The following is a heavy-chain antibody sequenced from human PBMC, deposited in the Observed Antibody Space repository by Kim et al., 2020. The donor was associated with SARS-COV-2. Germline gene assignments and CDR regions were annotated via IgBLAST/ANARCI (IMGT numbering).Heavy chain of an antibody. Sequence: GGSLRLSCAASGFTFDDYAMHWVRQAPGKGLEWVSGISWNSGSIGYADSVKGRFTISRDNAKNSLYLQMNSLRAEDTALYYCAKGGNIAVETYFDYWGQGTLVTVSS. J-gene: IGHJ4*02. V-gene: IGHV3-9*01. CDR2: ISWNSGSI. D-gene: IGHD6-19*01. CDR1: GFTFDDYA. CDR3: AKGGNIAVETYFDY.